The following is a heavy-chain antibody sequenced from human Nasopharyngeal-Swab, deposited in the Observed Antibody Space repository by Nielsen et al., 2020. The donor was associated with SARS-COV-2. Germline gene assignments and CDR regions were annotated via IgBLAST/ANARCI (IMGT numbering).Heavy chain of an antibody. J-gene: IGHJ6*02. V-gene: IGHV1-46*01. CDR3: ARGGLFGVAYYGMDV. CDR2: INPSGGST. Sequence: WVRQAPGQGLEWMGIINPSGGSTSYAQKFQGRVTMTRDTSTSTVYMELSSLRSEDTAAYYCARGGLFGVAYYGMDVWGQGTTVTVSS. D-gene: IGHD3-3*01.